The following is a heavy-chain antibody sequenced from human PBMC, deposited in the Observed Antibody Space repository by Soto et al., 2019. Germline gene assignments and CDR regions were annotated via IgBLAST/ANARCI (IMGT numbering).Heavy chain of an antibody. Sequence: ASVKVSCKASGYTFTGYYMHWVRQAPGQGLEWMGWINPNSGGTNYAQKFQGRVTMTRDTSISTAYMELSRLRSDDTAVYYCASIPMAPPDTGSYYGMDVWGQGTTVTVSS. D-gene: IGHD3-10*01. J-gene: IGHJ6*02. CDR3: ASIPMAPPDTGSYYGMDV. CDR2: INPNSGGT. V-gene: IGHV1-2*02. CDR1: GYTFTGYY.